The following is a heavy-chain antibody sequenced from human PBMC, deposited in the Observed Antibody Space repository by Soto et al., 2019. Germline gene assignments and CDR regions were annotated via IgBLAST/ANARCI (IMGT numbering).Heavy chain of an antibody. CDR3: AKGGIAVAHRYGMDV. CDR1: GFTFSSYG. J-gene: IGHJ6*02. V-gene: IGHV3-30*18. Sequence: GGSLRLSCAASGFTFSSYGMHWVRQAPGKGLEWVAVISYDGSNKYYADSVKGRFTISRDNSKNTLYLQMNSLRAEDTAVYYCAKGGIAVAHRYGMDVWGQGTTVTVS. D-gene: IGHD6-19*01. CDR2: ISYDGSNK.